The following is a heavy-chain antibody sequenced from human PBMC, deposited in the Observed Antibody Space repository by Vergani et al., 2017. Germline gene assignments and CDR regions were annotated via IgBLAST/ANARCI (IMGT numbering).Heavy chain of an antibody. CDR1: GFTFSGYG. CDR3: ARDVGSTDSFDSSGYERPYYFDY. D-gene: IGHD3-22*01. V-gene: IGHV3-21*01. CDR2: IGSSGGYI. J-gene: IGHJ4*01. Sequence: EVQLVESGGGLVKPGGSLRLSCSVSGFTFSGYGMLWVRQAPGKGLEWVSYIGSSGGYIYNGDSVKGRFTISRDNAKNSLYLQMTSLRAEDTAVYFCARDVGSTDSFDSSGYERPYYFDYWGHGTLVTVSP.